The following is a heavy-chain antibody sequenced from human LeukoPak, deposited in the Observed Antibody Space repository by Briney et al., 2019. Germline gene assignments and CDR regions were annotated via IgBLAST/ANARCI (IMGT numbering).Heavy chain of an antibody. D-gene: IGHD6-19*01. Sequence: PGGSLRLSCAASGFTFSSYSMNWVRQAPGKGLEWVSSISSSSSYIYYADSVKGRFTISRDNAKNSLYLQMNSLRAEDTAVYYCARDPKTIIGWGYYYGMDVWGQGTTVTVSS. J-gene: IGHJ6*02. CDR3: ARDPKTIIGWGYYYGMDV. CDR2: ISSSSSYI. V-gene: IGHV3-21*01. CDR1: GFTFSSYS.